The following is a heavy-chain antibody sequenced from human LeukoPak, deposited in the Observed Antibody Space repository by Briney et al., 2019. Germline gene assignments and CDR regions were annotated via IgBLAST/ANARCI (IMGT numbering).Heavy chain of an antibody. CDR2: MNPNSGNT. CDR1: GYTFTSYD. CDR3: ARGGRSVRRYDFWSGYPKPFDY. V-gene: IGHV1-8*01. D-gene: IGHD3-3*01. J-gene: IGHJ4*02. Sequence: GASVKVSCKASGYTFTSYDINWVRQATGQGLEWMGWMNPNSGNTGYAQKFQGRVTMTRNTSISTAYMELSGLRSEDTAVYYCARGGRSVRRYDFWSGYPKPFDYWGQGTLVTVSS.